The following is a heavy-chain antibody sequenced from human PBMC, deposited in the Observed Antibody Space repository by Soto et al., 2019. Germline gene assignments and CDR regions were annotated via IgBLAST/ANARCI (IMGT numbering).Heavy chain of an antibody. V-gene: IGHV3-23*01. CDR2: ISNSGGST. CDR3: ARVLSGSSYFYYAMDV. J-gene: IGHJ6*02. Sequence: EVQLLESGGGLVQPGGSLRLSCAASGLTFSKYAMSWVRQAPEKGLEWVSVISNSGGSTYYADSVKGRFTISRDNSKNTLYLQMSSLRVEDTAVYYCARVLSGSSYFYYAMDVWGQGTTVTVSS. D-gene: IGHD1-26*01. CDR1: GLTFSKYA.